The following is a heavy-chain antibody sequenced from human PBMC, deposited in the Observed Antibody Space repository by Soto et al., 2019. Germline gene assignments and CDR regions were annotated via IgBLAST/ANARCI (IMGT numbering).Heavy chain of an antibody. V-gene: IGHV3-23*01. D-gene: IGHD3-22*01. Sequence: GGSLGLSCTATGFTFSSYAMSWVRQAPGKGLEWVSAISGSGGSTYYADSVKGRFTISRDNSKNTLYLQMNSLRAEDTAVYYCVSSSGYYTAYWGQGTLVTVSS. CDR3: VSSSGYYTAY. CDR2: ISGSGGST. CDR1: GFTFSSYA. J-gene: IGHJ4*02.